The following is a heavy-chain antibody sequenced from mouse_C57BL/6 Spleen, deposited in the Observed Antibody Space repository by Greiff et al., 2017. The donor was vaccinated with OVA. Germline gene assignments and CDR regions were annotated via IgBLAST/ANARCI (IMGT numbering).Heavy chain of an antibody. Sequence: EVMLVESEGGLVQPGSSMKLSCTASGFTFSDYYMAWVRQVPEKGLEWVANINYDGSSTYYLDSLKSRFIISRDNAKNILYLQMSSLKSEDTATYYCARARYYYGSSYAYWYFDVWGTGTTVTVSS. CDR3: ARARYYYGSSYAYWYFDV. CDR1: GFTFSDYY. CDR2: INYDGSST. D-gene: IGHD1-1*01. V-gene: IGHV5-16*01. J-gene: IGHJ1*03.